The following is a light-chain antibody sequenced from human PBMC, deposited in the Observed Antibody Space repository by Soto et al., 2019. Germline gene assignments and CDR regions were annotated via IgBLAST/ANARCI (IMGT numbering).Light chain of an antibody. CDR2: INSDGSH. Sequence: QSVLTQSPSASASLGASVNLTCTLSSGHNNYAIAWHQQQPEKGPRYLMKINSDGSHNKGDGVPDRFSGSSSGAERYLTISSLQSEDEADYYCQTWGTGIHWVFGGGTKLTVL. CDR3: QTWGTGIHWV. V-gene: IGLV4-69*01. J-gene: IGLJ3*02. CDR1: SGHNNYA.